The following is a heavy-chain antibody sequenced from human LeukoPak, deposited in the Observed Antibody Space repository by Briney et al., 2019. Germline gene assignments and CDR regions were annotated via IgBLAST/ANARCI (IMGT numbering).Heavy chain of an antibody. CDR3: ARDSSGGNYYDSSGYYYEGY. J-gene: IGHJ4*02. CDR2: IYSGGDT. V-gene: IGHV3-53*01. CDR1: GFTVSGNY. D-gene: IGHD3-22*01. Sequence: PGGSLRLSCAASGFTVSGNYMSWVRQAPGKGLECVAVIYSGGDTYYADSVKGRFTISRDKSKNTLYLQMNSLRAEDTAVYYCARDSSGGNYYDSSGYYYEGYWGQGILVTVSS.